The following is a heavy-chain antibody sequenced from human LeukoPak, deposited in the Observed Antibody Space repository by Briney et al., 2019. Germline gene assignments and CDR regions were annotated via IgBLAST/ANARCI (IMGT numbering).Heavy chain of an antibody. V-gene: IGHV1-2*06. D-gene: IGHD3-10*01. J-gene: IGHJ1*01. Sequence: GASVKVSCKASGYTFTSYDINWVRQAPGQGLEWMGRINPNSGGTNYAQKFQGRVTMTRDTSISTAYMELSRLRSDDTAVYYCAREGITMVRGVSRLKSLPQHWGQGTLVTVSS. CDR2: INPNSGGT. CDR3: AREGITMVRGVSRLKSLPQH. CDR1: GYTFTSYD.